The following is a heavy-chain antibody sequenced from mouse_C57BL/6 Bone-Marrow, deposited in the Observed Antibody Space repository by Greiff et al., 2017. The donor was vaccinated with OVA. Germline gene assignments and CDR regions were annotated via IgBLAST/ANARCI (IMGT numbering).Heavy chain of an antibody. CDR2: IDPETGGT. V-gene: IGHV1-15*01. D-gene: IGHD1-1*01. J-gene: IGHJ3*01. Sequence: QVQLKQSGAELVRPGASVTLSCKASGYTFTDYEMHWVKQTPVHGLEWIGAIDPETGGTAYNQKFKGKAILTADKSSSTAYMELRSLTSEDSAVYYCTRDPHYYGSFAYWGQGTLVTVSA. CDR1: GYTFTDYE. CDR3: TRDPHYYGSFAY.